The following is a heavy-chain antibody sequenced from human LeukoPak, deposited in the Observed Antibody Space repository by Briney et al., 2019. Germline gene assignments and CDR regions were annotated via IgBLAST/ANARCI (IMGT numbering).Heavy chain of an antibody. Sequence: SETLSLTCTVSGGSISSYYWSWIRQPPGKGLEWIGYIYYSGSTNCNPSLKSRVTISVDTSKNQFSLKLSSVTAADTAVYYCARSYGGNSAFDYWGQGTLVTVSS. J-gene: IGHJ4*02. CDR1: GGSISSYY. CDR2: IYYSGST. V-gene: IGHV4-59*01. D-gene: IGHD4-23*01. CDR3: ARSYGGNSAFDY.